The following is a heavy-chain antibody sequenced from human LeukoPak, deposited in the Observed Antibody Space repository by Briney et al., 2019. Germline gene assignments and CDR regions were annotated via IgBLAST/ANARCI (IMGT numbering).Heavy chain of an antibody. D-gene: IGHD3-10*01. J-gene: IGHJ4*02. V-gene: IGHV4-31*03. CDR3: ARDLSSGSTRYFDY. CDR2: IYYSGST. CDR1: GGSISSGGYY. Sequence: SETLSLTCTVSGGSISSGGYYWSWIRQHPGKGLEWIGYIYYSGSTYYNPSLKSRVTISVDTSKNQFSLKLSSVTAADTAVYYCARDLSSGSTRYFDYWGQGTLVTVSS.